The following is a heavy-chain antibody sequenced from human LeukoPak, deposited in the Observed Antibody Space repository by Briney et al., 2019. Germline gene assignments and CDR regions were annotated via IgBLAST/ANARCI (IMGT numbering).Heavy chain of an antibody. CDR1: GGSFSGYY. CDR3: ARATGLKYYYDSGNWFDP. Sequence: SETLSLTCAVYGGSFSGYYWSWIRQPPGKGLEWIGEINHSGSTNYNPSLKSRVTISVDTSKNQFSLKLSSVTSADTAVYYCARATGLKYYYDSGNWFDPWGQGTLVTVSS. CDR2: INHSGST. V-gene: IGHV4-34*01. D-gene: IGHD3-22*01. J-gene: IGHJ5*02.